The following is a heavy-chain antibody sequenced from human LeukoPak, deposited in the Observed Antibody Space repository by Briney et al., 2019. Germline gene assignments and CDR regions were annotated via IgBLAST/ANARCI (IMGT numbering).Heavy chain of an antibody. CDR3: ARDWFDY. CDR2: IGGSGTWA. J-gene: IGHJ4*02. CDR1: GFTFSTYA. V-gene: IGHV3-23*01. Sequence: GGSLRLSCAASGFTFSTYAMTWVRQAPGKGLEWVSTIGGSGTWAFYADSVKGRFTISRDNSKNTLHLQMNSVRAEDTAVYFCARDWFDYWGQGTLVTVSS. D-gene: IGHD2-21*01.